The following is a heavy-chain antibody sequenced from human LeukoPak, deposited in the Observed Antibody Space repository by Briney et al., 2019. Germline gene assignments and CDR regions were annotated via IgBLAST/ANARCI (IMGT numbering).Heavy chain of an antibody. Sequence: GDSLRLSCAASGFTFSSYAMNWVRQAPGKGLEWVSVISGNGDTTYYADSVKGRCTISRDNSKNTVYLEMNSLRVEDTAVYYCAKATTFSGAMIDYWGQGTLVTVSS. D-gene: IGHD2-2*01. J-gene: IGHJ4*02. V-gene: IGHV3-23*01. CDR2: ISGNGDTT. CDR3: AKATTFSGAMIDY. CDR1: GFTFSSYA.